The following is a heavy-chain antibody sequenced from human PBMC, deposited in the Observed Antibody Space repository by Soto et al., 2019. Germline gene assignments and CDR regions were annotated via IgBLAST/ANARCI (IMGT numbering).Heavy chain of an antibody. CDR3: ARDEGGSGYQLDS. J-gene: IGHJ5*01. CDR1: GGTFSTYA. Sequence: QVQLVQSGAEVKKPGSSVKVSCKASGGTFSTYATSWVRQAPGQGLEWMGMLIPMFGTANYAQKFQGRVTITADKSTSTAYMELSSLRSEDTAVYYCARDEGGSGYQLDSWGQGTLVTVSS. V-gene: IGHV1-69*06. CDR2: LIPMFGTA. D-gene: IGHD3-22*01.